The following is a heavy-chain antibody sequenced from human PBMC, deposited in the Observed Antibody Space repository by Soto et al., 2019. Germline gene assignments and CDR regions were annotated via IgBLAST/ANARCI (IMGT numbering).Heavy chain of an antibody. CDR3: ARQTDISYTFNVFDI. D-gene: IGHD2-15*01. CDR2: IYYRGST. Sequence: SETLSLTCTVSGGSISSNFYYWGWIRQPPGKGLQWIGNIYYRGSTNYNPSLKSPVTISVDTSKNQFSLKLSSVTAADTAVYYFARQTDISYTFNVFDIWGQGTMVPVSS. CDR1: GGSISSNFYY. V-gene: IGHV4-39*01. J-gene: IGHJ3*02.